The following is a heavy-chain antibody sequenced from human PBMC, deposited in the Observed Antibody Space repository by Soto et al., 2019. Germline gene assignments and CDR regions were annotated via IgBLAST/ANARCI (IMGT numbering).Heavy chain of an antibody. CDR3: ARDMTTVTTSSYGMDV. J-gene: IGHJ6*02. V-gene: IGHV1-69*13. D-gene: IGHD4-4*01. CDR1: GGTFSSYA. CDR2: IIPIFGTA. Sequence: SVKVSCKASGGTFSSYAISWVRQAPGQGLEWMGGIIPIFGTANYAQKFQGRVTITADESTSTAYMELSSLRSEDTAVYYCARDMTTVTTSSYGMDVWGQGTTVTVSS.